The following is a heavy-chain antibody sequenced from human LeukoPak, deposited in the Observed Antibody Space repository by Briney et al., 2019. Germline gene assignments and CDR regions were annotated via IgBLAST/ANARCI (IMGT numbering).Heavy chain of an antibody. CDR1: GFTFSDHY. V-gene: IGHV3-72*01. CDR2: TRNKANSYTT. J-gene: IGHJ4*02. D-gene: IGHD5-12*01. CDR3: ARGGYSGYELLFDY. Sequence: PGGSLRLSCAASGFTFSDHYMDWVRQAPGKGLEWVGRTRNKANSYTTEYAASVKGRFTISRDDSKNSLYLQMNSLKTEDTAVYYCARGGYSGYELLFDYWGQGTLVTVSS.